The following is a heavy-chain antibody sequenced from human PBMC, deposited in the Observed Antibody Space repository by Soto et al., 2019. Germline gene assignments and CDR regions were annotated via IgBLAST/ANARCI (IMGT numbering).Heavy chain of an antibody. J-gene: IGHJ4*02. D-gene: IGHD2-21*02. Sequence: EVELVDSGGGLVKPGGSLTLSCAASGFTFANAWISWVRQAPGKGLEWVGRIKSKTDGEATDYAAPVKGRFSISRDDSKNTMFLQMNSLQIEDTAIYYCTLHVVVVTSIHNYFNYWGQGTRVTVSS. CDR2: IKSKTDGEAT. CDR3: TLHVVVVTSIHNYFNY. CDR1: GFTFANAW. V-gene: IGHV3-15*01.